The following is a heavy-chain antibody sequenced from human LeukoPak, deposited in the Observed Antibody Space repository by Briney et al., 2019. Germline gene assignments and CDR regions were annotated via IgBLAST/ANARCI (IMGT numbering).Heavy chain of an antibody. J-gene: IGHJ5*02. CDR1: GYTFTSYG. CDR2: ISAYNGNT. CDR3: ARATGYCSSTSCSINWFDP. D-gene: IGHD2-2*01. Sequence: ASVKVSCKASGYTFTSYGINWVRQAPGQGLEWMGWISAYNGNTNYAQKLQGRVTMTTDTSTSTAYMELRSLRSDDTAVYYCARATGYCSSTSCSINWFDPWGQGTLVTVSS. V-gene: IGHV1-18*01.